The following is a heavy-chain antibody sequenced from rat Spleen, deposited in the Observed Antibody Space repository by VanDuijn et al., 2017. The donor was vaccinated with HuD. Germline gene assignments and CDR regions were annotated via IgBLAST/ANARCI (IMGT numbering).Heavy chain of an antibody. D-gene: IGHD1-4*01. CDR2: ITNAAGST. CDR3: TTTGYNPFYFDY. V-gene: IGHV5-31*01. Sequence: EVQLVESGGGLVQPGRSLKISCVASGFTFNKFWMTWIRQVPGKGLEWVASITNAAGSTYYPDSVKGRFTISRDNAKSTLYLQMNSLRSEDTATYYCTTTGYNPFYFDYWGQGVMVTVSS. J-gene: IGHJ2*01. CDR1: GFTFNKFW.